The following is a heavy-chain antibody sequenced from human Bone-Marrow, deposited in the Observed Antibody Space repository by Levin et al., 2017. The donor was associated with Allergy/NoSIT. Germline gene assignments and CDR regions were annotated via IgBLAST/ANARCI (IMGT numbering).Heavy chain of an antibody. CDR3: AKEYSGPSGWYIEY. V-gene: IGHV3-33*06. Sequence: PGGSLRLSCIASGFTFSKYAMHWVRQAPGKGLEWVGVIWDDGRKAFYAESVKGRFTISRDNSKNTLYLQMDSLRAEDTAVFYCAKEYSGPSGWYIEYWGQGTLVTVSS. D-gene: IGHD6-19*01. CDR1: GFTFSKYA. J-gene: IGHJ4*02. CDR2: IWDDGRKA.